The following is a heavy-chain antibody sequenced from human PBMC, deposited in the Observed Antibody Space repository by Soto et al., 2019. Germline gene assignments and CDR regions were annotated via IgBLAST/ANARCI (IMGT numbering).Heavy chain of an antibody. V-gene: IGHV4-34*01. CDR2: INHSGST. D-gene: IGHD3-16*01. CDR1: GGSFSGYY. J-gene: IGHJ4*02. Sequence: SETLSLTCAVYGGSFSGYYWSWIRQPPGKGLEWIGEINHSGSTNYNPSLKSRVTISVDTSKNQFSLKLSSVTAADTAVYYCASFLGVRLGDFDYWGQGTLVTVSS. CDR3: ASFLGVRLGDFDY.